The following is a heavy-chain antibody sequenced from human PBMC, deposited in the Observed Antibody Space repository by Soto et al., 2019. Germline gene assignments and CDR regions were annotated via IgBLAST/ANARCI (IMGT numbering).Heavy chain of an antibody. CDR2: INSDGSST. CDR1: GFTFSSYW. V-gene: IGHV3-74*01. Sequence: GGSLRLSCAASGFTFSSYWMHWVRQAPGKGLVWVSRINSDGSSTSYADSVKGRFTISRDNAKNTLYLQMNSLRAEDTAVYYCARGVAGIAVAGNILDFRGQGTLVTVSS. D-gene: IGHD6-19*01. CDR3: ARGVAGIAVAGNILDF. J-gene: IGHJ4*02.